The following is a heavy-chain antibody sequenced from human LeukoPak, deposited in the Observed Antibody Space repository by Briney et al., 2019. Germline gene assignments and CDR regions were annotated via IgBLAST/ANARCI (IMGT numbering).Heavy chain of an antibody. CDR3: ARAPRYGSGSCKWFDP. V-gene: IGHV4-34*01. CDR1: GGSFSGYY. J-gene: IGHJ5*02. CDR2: INHSGST. Sequence: SETLSLTCAVYGGSFSGYYWSWIRQPPGKGLEWIGEINHSGSTNYNPSLKSRVTISVDTSKNQFSLKLSSVTAADTAVYYCARAPRYGSGSCKWFDPWGQGTLVTVSS. D-gene: IGHD3-10*01.